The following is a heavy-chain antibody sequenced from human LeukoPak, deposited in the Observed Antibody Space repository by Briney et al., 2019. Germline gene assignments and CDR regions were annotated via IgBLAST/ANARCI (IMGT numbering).Heavy chain of an antibody. CDR3: ASMGDYYDSSGYYMVDY. CDR2: INPNSGGT. J-gene: IGHJ4*02. Sequence: ASVKVSCKAPGYTFTGYYMHWVRQAPGQGLEWMGWINPNSGGTNYAQKFQGRVTMTRDTSISTAYMELSRLRSDDTAVYYCASMGDYYDSSGYYMVDYWGQGTLVTVSS. D-gene: IGHD3-22*01. CDR1: GYTFTGYY. V-gene: IGHV1-2*02.